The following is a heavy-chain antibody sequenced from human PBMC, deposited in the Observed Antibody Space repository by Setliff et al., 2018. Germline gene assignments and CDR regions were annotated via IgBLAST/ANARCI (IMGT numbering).Heavy chain of an antibody. V-gene: IGHV1-46*01. Sequence: GASVKVSCKASGYTFTSYYMHWVRQAPGQGLEWMGIINPSGGSTSYAQKFQGRVTMTRXXXTSTXXXXXXXXXXXXXXXXYCXXXXWELRSDAFDIWGQGTMVTVSS. D-gene: IGHD1-26*01. CDR2: INPSGGST. CDR1: GYTFTSYY. CDR3: XXXXWELRSDAFDI. J-gene: IGHJ3*02.